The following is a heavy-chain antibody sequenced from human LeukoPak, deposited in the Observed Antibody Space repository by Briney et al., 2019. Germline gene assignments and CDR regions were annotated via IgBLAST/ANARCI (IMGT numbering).Heavy chain of an antibody. D-gene: IGHD2-15*01. CDR1: GYTFTSYG. Sequence: AASVEVSCKASGYTFTSYGISWVRQAPGQGLEWMGWISAYNGNTNYAQKLQGRVTMTTDTSTSTAYMELGSLRSDDTAVYYCARYNGYCSGGSCYHFDYWGQGTLVTVSS. CDR3: ARYNGYCSGGSCYHFDY. CDR2: ISAYNGNT. V-gene: IGHV1-18*01. J-gene: IGHJ4*02.